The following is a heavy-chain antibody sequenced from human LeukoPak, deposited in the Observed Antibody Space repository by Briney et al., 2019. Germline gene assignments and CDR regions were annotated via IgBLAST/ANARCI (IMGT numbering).Heavy chain of an antibody. J-gene: IGHJ4*02. CDR3: ERGDSYGLYFDY. Sequence: GGSLRLSCAASGFTFSSYEMNWVRQAPGKGLEWVSYISSSGSTIYYADSVKGRFTISRDNAKNSLYLQMNSLRAEDTAVYYCERGDSYGLYFDYWGQGTLVTVSS. CDR2: ISSSGSTI. V-gene: IGHV3-48*03. CDR1: GFTFSSYE. D-gene: IGHD5-18*01.